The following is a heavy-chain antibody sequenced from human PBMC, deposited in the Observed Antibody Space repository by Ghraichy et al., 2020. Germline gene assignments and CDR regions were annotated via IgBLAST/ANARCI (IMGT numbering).Heavy chain of an antibody. Sequence: VGFIRSKAYGGTTEYAASVKGRFTISRDDSKSTAYLQMNSLKTEDTAVYYFTRSGYSGYYPRYGMDVWGQGTTVTVSS. D-gene: IGHD5-12*01. J-gene: IGHJ6*02. CDR3: TRSGYSGYYPRYGMDV. CDR2: IRSKAYGGTT. V-gene: IGHV3-49*02.